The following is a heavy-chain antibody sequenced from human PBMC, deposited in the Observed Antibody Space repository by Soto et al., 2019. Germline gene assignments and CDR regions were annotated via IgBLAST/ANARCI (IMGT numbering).Heavy chain of an antibody. J-gene: IGHJ4*02. CDR3: LKDAPNGPIDD. D-gene: IGHD2-8*01. V-gene: IGHV3-9*01. CDR1: GFMFEQYV. Sequence: VQVVASGGGLVQPGRSLRLSCAVSGFMFEQYVMPWGRQAPGKGLERVSTVSPTGDTVAYADSVEGRFTVSRDNAKNSLYLQMNSLKGDDTAFYYCLKDAPNGPIDDWGQGTLVTVSS. CDR2: VSPTGDTV.